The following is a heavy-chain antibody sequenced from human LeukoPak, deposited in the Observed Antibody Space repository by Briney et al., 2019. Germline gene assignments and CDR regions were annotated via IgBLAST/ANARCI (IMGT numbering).Heavy chain of an antibody. J-gene: IGHJ4*02. CDR3: ARLGGYSGYDEDY. CDR1: GFSVSSSY. V-gene: IGHV3-53*01. Sequence: PGGSLRLSWAASGFSVSSSYLSWVRQSPGEGLVSVSVIYSGGSTYYSDAVKGRFTISRDNSKNTLYLQMNSLRAEDTAVYYCARLGGYSGYDEDYWGQGTLVTVSS. D-gene: IGHD5-12*01. CDR2: IYSGGST.